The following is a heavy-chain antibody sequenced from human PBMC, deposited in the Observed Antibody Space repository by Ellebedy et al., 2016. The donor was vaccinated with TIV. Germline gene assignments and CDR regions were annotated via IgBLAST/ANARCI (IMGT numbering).Heavy chain of an antibody. D-gene: IGHD2-2*01. CDR1: GLTFSRSL. CDR3: ARGSGYCSSTSCAGETD. J-gene: IGHJ4*02. Sequence: PGGSLRLSCVDSGLTFSRSLMSLVRQTPASVLYWVANIQPYVSYKNYVDSVKGRFTISRDNAKNSLYLQMNSLSADDTAVYYCARGSGYCSSTSCAGETDWGKGTAVTVAS. V-gene: IGHV3-7*03. CDR2: IQPYVSYK.